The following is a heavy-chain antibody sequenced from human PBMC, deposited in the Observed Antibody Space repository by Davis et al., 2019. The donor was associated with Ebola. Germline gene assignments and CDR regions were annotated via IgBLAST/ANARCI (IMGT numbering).Heavy chain of an antibody. V-gene: IGHV3-21*01. D-gene: IGHD3-22*01. Sequence: GESLKISCAASGFTFSSYSMNWVRQAPGKGLEWVSSISSSSSYIYYADSVKGRFTISRDNAKNSLYLQMNSLRDEDTAVYYCAKNRVMIVVVSDFDYWGQGTLVTVSS. J-gene: IGHJ4*02. CDR2: ISSSSSYI. CDR1: GFTFSSYS. CDR3: AKNRVMIVVVSDFDY.